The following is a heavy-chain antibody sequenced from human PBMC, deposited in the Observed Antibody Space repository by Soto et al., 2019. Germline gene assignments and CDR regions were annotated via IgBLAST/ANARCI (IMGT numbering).Heavy chain of an antibody. D-gene: IGHD3-10*01. V-gene: IGHV4-39*01. J-gene: IGHJ5*02. CDR3: ARLPTVKNSGLYYKWFDP. CDR1: GDSISSGNYY. CDR2: IYYSGST. Sequence: SETLSLICIVSGDSISSGNYYWGWIRQPPGKGLEWIGTIYYSGSTYYNPSLKSRVTISVDTSNNQFSLKLSSVTAADTAVYYCARLPTVKNSGLYYKWFDPWGQGTLVTVSS.